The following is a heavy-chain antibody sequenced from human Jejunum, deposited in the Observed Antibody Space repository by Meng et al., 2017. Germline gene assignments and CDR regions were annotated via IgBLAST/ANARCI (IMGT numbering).Heavy chain of an antibody. J-gene: IGHJ4*02. CDR3: ARVQSGDLVLFDH. V-gene: IGHV4-4*07. CDR2: VYAGGST. D-gene: IGHD2-21*02. CDR1: AGSSVDSINNFY. Sequence: GSLRLSCTVSAGSSVDSINNFYWSWFRQPAGKGLEWIGRVYAGGSTKYNPSLKSRVTMSLDTSKNQFSLKVRSVTAADTAVYYCARVQSGDLVLFDHWGQGTLVTVSS.